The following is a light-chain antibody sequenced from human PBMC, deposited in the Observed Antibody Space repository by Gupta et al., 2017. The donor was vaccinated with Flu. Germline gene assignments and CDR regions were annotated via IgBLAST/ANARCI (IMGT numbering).Light chain of an antibody. V-gene: IGKV3-20*01. CDR1: QSLSSTY. CDR3: QQYALSPKT. Sequence: ERVTLSCRASQSLSSTYVAWYQQKPGQSPKLLIFGASNRATGTPDRFSGGGPGTDFTLTISRLEPEDFAVYYCQQYALSPKTFGQGTKVEV. CDR2: GAS. J-gene: IGKJ1*01.